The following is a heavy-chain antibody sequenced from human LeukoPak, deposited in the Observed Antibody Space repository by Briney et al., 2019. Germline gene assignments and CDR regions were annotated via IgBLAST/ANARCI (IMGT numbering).Heavy chain of an antibody. CDR1: GGSISNYY. D-gene: IGHD2-21*02. Sequence: SETLSLTCTVSGGSISNYYWSWIRQPAGKGLEWIGRIYSSGRTNYNPSLKSRVTMSVDTSKNQFSLKLSSVTAADTAMYYCARDRGDYGSSDYWGQGTLVTVSS. V-gene: IGHV4-4*07. CDR2: IYSSGRT. J-gene: IGHJ4*02. CDR3: ARDRGDYGSSDY.